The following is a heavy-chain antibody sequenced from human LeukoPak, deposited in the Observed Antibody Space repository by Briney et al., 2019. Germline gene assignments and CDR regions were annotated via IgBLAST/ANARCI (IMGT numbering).Heavy chain of an antibody. D-gene: IGHD7-27*01. Sequence: PGGSLRLSCAASGFTFSSYAMHWVRQAPGKGLEWVAVIWYDGSNKYYADSVKGRFTISRDNSKNTLYLQMNSLRAEDTAVYYCARDMRAPFNWGSHFDYWGQGTLVTVSS. V-gene: IGHV3-33*08. CDR1: GFTFSSYA. CDR3: ARDMRAPFNWGSHFDY. J-gene: IGHJ4*02. CDR2: IWYDGSNK.